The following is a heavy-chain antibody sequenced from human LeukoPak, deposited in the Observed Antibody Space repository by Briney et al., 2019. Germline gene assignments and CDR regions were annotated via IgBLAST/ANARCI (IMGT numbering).Heavy chain of an antibody. CDR1: AFIFSGHW. Sequence: GALRLSCEGSAFIFSGHWMNWVRQTPGKGLEWVASIKEDGSERQYVDSVKGRFSISRDNTKGSLFLQLNSLRAEDTAVYYCAKVHDVYYNGMDVWGQGTTVTVSS. J-gene: IGHJ6*02. CDR2: IKEDGSER. CDR3: AKVHDVYYNGMDV. D-gene: IGHD3-16*01. V-gene: IGHV3-7*03.